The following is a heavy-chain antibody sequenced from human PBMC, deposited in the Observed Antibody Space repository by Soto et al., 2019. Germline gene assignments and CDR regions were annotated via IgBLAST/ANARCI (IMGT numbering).Heavy chain of an antibody. V-gene: IGHV1-2*04. CDR2: INPNSGGT. CDR1: RYTFTGYY. Sequence: ASATLSCRPSRYTFTGYYIHWVREAPGQGLEWMGWINPNSGGTNYAQKFQGCVNMTRDTSISTAYMELSRLRSDDTAVYYCAQLELDHWGQGTLVTVSS. CDR3: AQLELDH. D-gene: IGHD5-18*01. J-gene: IGHJ4*02.